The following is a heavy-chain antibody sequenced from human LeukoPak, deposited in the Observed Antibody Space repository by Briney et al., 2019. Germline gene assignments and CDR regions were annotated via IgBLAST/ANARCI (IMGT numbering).Heavy chain of an antibody. J-gene: IGHJ6*03. CDR3: ARRPYVFPADRDDYYYMDV. D-gene: IGHD2-2*01. V-gene: IGHV5-51*01. CDR1: GYSFTSYW. CDR2: IYPGDSDT. Sequence: GESLKISCKGSGYSFTSYWIGWVRQMPGKGLEWMGIIYPGDSDTRYSPSFQGQVTISADKSISTAYLQWRSLKASDSAIYFCARRPYVFPADRDDYYYMDVWGKGTTVTVSS.